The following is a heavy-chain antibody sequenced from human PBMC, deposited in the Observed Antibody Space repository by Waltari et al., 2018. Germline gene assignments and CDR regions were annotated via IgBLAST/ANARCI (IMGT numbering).Heavy chain of an antibody. CDR3: ARVLLPYRYFDY. CDR1: GFTVSSNY. V-gene: IGHV3-53*02. Sequence: EVQLVETGGGLIQPGGSLRLSCAASGFTVSSNYMSWVRQAPGKGLEWVSVIYSGGSTSSADSVKGRFTISRDNSKNTLYLQMNSLRAEDTAVYYCARVLLPYRYFDYWGQGTLVTVSS. D-gene: IGHD4-17*01. J-gene: IGHJ4*02. CDR2: IYSGGST.